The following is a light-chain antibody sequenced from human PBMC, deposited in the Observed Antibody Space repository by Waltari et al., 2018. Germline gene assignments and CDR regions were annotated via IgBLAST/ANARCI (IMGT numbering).Light chain of an antibody. J-gene: IGKJ2*01. V-gene: IGKV1-39*01. CDR2: AAS. CDR1: QHVGTY. Sequence: DIQLTQSPSSLYESVGNRVTVHCRASQHVGTYLNWYQQQPVKAPKLLIYAASSLKPGVPSRFRGSGAGTEFSLTISSLQPEDFATYYCQQGYNSPPTFGQGTKLESK. CDR3: QQGYNSPPT.